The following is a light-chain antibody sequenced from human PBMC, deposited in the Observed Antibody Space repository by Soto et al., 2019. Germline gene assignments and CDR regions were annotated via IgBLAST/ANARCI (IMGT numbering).Light chain of an antibody. CDR1: QGIGNY. CDR2: GAS. Sequence: DIQMTQSPLSLSASVGDRVTITCRASQGIGNYLAWFQQKPGRVPKLLIYGASALQTGVPSRFSGSGSGTEFTLTISSLQPEDVATYYCQKYNTAPLTFSGGTKVEI. V-gene: IGKV1-27*01. CDR3: QKYNTAPLT. J-gene: IGKJ4*01.